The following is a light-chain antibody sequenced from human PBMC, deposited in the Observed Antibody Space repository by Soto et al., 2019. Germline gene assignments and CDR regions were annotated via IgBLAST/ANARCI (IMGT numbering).Light chain of an antibody. CDR2: GAS. J-gene: IGKJ4*01. Sequence: EIVMTQSPATLSVSPGERATLSCRASQSVSSNLAWYQQKPGQAPWLLIYGASTRATGIPARFSGSGSGPEFTLTISSLQSEDFAVYYCQQYNNWPLTFGGGTKVEIK. CDR1: QSVSSN. V-gene: IGKV3-15*01. CDR3: QQYNNWPLT.